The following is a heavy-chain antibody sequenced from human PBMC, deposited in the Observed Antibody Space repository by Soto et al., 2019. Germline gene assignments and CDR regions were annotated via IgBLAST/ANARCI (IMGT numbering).Heavy chain of an antibody. D-gene: IGHD3-10*01. CDR2: IYPGDSDT. CDR3: ARHNDYYGSGSYNRYGMDF. J-gene: IGHJ6*02. Sequence: EALKLSCTGSGDSFTRYWSGWVRQMPGKGLEWMGIIYPGDSDTRYSPSFQGQVTISADKSIGTAYLQWSSLKASDTAMYYCARHNDYYGSGSYNRYGMDFWGQGTTVTASS. V-gene: IGHV5-51*01. CDR1: GDSFTRYW.